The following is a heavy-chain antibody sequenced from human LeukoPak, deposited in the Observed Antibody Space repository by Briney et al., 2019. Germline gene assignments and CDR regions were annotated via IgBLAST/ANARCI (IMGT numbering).Heavy chain of an antibody. Sequence: GGSLRLSCAASGFTFSSYGTHWVRQAPGKGLEWVAFIRYDGSNKYYADSVKGRFTISRDNSKNTLYLQMNSLRAEDTAVYYCAKDALYYYGSGTEKRFDPWGQGTLVTVSS. V-gene: IGHV3-30*02. CDR1: GFTFSSYG. CDR2: IRYDGSNK. J-gene: IGHJ5*02. D-gene: IGHD3-10*01. CDR3: AKDALYYYGSGTEKRFDP.